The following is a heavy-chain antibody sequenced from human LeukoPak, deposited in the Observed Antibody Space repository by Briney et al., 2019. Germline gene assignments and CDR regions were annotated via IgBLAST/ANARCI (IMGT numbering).Heavy chain of an antibody. V-gene: IGHV4-59*01. D-gene: IGHD2-15*01. CDR3: ARDRGYCSGGSCYDWFDP. CDR1: GGSISSYY. J-gene: IGHJ5*02. Sequence: SETLPLTCTVSGGSISSYYWSWIRQPPGKGLEWIGYIYYSGSTNYNPSLKSRVTISEDTSKNQFSLKLSSVTAADTAVYYCARDRGYCSGGSCYDWFDPWGQGTLVTVSS. CDR2: IYYSGST.